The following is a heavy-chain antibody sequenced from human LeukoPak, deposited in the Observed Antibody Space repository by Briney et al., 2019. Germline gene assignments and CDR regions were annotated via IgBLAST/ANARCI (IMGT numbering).Heavy chain of an antibody. V-gene: IGHV4-34*01. CDR2: INHSGST. D-gene: IGHD7-27*01. Sequence: SKTLSLTCAVYGGSFSGYYWSWIRQPPGKGLEWIGEINHSGSTNYNPSLKSRVTISVDTSKNQFSLKLSSVTAADTAVYYCAGISTGVVAFDIWGQGTMVTVSS. CDR1: GGSFSGYY. J-gene: IGHJ3*02. CDR3: AGISTGVVAFDI.